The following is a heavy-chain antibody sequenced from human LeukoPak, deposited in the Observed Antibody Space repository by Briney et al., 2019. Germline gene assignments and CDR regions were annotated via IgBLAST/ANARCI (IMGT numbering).Heavy chain of an antibody. Sequence: QPGGSLRLSCAASGFTFGSYEMNWVRQAPGKGLEWVSYISSGSTIYYADSVKGRFTISRDNAKNSLYLQMNSLRAEDTAVYYCAELGITMIGGVWGKGTTVTISS. V-gene: IGHV3-48*03. D-gene: IGHD3-10*02. CDR2: ISSGSTI. CDR3: AELGITMIGGV. J-gene: IGHJ6*04. CDR1: GFTFGSYE.